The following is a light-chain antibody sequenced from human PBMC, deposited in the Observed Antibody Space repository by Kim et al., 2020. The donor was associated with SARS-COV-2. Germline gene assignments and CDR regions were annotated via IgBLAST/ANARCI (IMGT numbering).Light chain of an antibody. Sequence: SVKLSCTQSSGHSSYAIAWHQQQPEKGPRYLMKLNSDGSHSKGDGIPDRFSGSSSGAERYLTISSLQSEDEADYYCQTWGTGIHVVFGGGTQLTVL. J-gene: IGLJ2*01. CDR3: QTWGTGIHVV. V-gene: IGLV4-69*01. CDR2: LNSDGSH. CDR1: SGHSSYA.